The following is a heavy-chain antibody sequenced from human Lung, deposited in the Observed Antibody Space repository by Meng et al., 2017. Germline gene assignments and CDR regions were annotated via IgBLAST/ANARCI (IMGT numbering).Heavy chain of an antibody. CDR1: GGSFSGYY. CDR3: VRRTYSSGWYFDY. D-gene: IGHD6-19*01. J-gene: IGHJ4*02. Sequence: QVQLQQWGAGLLKPSGTLSLTCAVYGGSFSGYYWSWIRQPQGKGLEWIGEIIDSGSTNYNPSLKSRVTISVDTSKNQFSLRVTSVTAADRAVYYCVRRTYSSGWYFDYWGQGTLVTVSS. CDR2: IIDSGST. V-gene: IGHV4-34*02.